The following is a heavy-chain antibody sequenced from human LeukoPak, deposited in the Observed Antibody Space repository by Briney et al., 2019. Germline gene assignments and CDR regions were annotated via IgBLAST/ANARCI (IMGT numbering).Heavy chain of an antibody. CDR1: GDSINSGVYY. D-gene: IGHD3-22*01. CDR3: ARDHYDSRGDYVVEY. CDR2: IHSGGNA. Sequence: SDTLSLTCTVSGDSINSGVYYWSWIRQPPGKGLEWIGYIHSGGNAYFNPSVEGRITISLDKSQNQIFLKLTSVSAADTAVYFCARDHYDSRGDYVVEYWGQGTLVTVSS. V-gene: IGHV4-30-4*02. J-gene: IGHJ4*02.